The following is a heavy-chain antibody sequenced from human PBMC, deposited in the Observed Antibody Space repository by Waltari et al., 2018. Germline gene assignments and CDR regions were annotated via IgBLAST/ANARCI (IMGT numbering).Heavy chain of an antibody. Sequence: QVQLQQWGAGLLKPSETLSLTCAVYGGSFSGYYWSWIRQPRGKGLEWIGEINHSGSTNYNPSLKSRVTISVDTSKNQFSLKLSSVTAADTAVYYCARDGPPTYYYYYYMDVWGKGTTVTVSS. CDR2: INHSGST. CDR1: GGSFSGYY. V-gene: IGHV4-34*01. J-gene: IGHJ6*03. CDR3: ARDGPPTYYYYYYMDV.